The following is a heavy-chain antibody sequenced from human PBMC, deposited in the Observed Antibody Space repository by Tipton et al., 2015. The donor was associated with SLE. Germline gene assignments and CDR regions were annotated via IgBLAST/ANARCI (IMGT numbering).Heavy chain of an antibody. CDR3: AGDSRFLEWFPFDY. V-gene: IGHV1-18*01. J-gene: IGHJ4*02. CDR2: ISAYNGNT. Sequence: QSGPEVKKPGASVKVSCKASGYTFTSYGISWVRQAPGQGLEWMGWISAYNGNTNYAQKLQGRVTMTTDTSTSTAYMELRSLRSDDTAVYYCAGDSRFLEWFPFDYWGQGTLVTVSS. CDR1: GYTFTSYG. D-gene: IGHD3-3*01.